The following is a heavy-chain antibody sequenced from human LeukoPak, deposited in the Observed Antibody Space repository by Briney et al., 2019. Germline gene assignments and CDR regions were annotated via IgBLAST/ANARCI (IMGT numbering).Heavy chain of an antibody. J-gene: IGHJ4*02. V-gene: IGHV3-30*18. CDR1: GFTFSSYA. D-gene: IGHD5-18*01. CDR2: MSYDGFNK. Sequence: GRSLRLSCAASGFTFSSYAMHWVRQSLGKGLEWVAVMSYDGFNKYYADSAKGRFTISRDNSKNTLYLQMNSLRAEDTAVYYCAKTKGYSYGYYFDYWGQGTLVTVSS. CDR3: AKTKGYSYGYYFDY.